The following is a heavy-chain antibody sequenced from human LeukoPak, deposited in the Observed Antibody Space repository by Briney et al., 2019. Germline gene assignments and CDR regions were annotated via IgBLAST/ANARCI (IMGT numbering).Heavy chain of an antibody. V-gene: IGHV1-18*01. CDR2: IGAYKGNT. CDR1: GDTSANYG. J-gene: IGHJ3*02. D-gene: IGHD6-13*01. Sequence: ASVKVSCKASGDTSANYGISWVRQAPGQGLEWMGWIGAYKGNTNYAQKLQGRVTMTTDTSTSTVYMELTSLRSEDTAVYYCASSLRTGYSSQGAFDIWGQGTMVSVSS. CDR3: ASSLRTGYSSQGAFDI.